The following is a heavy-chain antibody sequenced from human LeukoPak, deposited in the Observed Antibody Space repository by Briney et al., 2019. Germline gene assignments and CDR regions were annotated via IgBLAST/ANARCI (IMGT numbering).Heavy chain of an antibody. CDR1: GFTVSSNY. Sequence: PGGSLRLSCAASGFTVSSNYMSWVRQAPGKGLEWVSVIYSGGSTYYADSVKGRFTISRDNSKNTLYLQMNSLRAEDTAVYYCARGGYSGYDYFDYWGQGTLVTVSS. CDR2: IYSGGST. CDR3: ARGGYSGYDYFDY. D-gene: IGHD5-12*01. V-gene: IGHV3-53*01. J-gene: IGHJ4*02.